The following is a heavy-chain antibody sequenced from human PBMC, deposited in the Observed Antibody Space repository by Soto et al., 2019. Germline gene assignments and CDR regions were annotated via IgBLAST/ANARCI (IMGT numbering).Heavy chain of an antibody. CDR2: ITFRGDYT. V-gene: IGHV3-23*01. Sequence: EVQLLESGGGLVQPGGSLRLSCAASGFTFSSFAMIWVRQAPGKGLEWLAGITFRGDYTYYADSVKGRFTLSRDNSRNRLDLEMNSLQVEDTALYYCAKLGTMGVGDSWGQGTLLPVSS. CDR3: AKLGTMGVGDS. J-gene: IGHJ4*02. CDR1: GFTFSSFA. D-gene: IGHD3-10*01.